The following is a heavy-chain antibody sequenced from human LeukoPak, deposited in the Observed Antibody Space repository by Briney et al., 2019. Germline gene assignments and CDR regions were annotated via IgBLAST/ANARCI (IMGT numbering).Heavy chain of an antibody. D-gene: IGHD3-10*01. V-gene: IGHV1-2*02. J-gene: IGHJ4*02. Sequence: ASVKVSCKASGYTFTGYYMHWVRQAPGQGLEWMGWINPNSGGTNYAQKFQGRVTMTRDTSISTAYMELNSLRAKDTAVYYCARGLDNYGSGSSDWGQGTLVTVSS. CDR1: GYTFTGYY. CDR3: ARGLDNYGSGSSD. CDR2: INPNSGGT.